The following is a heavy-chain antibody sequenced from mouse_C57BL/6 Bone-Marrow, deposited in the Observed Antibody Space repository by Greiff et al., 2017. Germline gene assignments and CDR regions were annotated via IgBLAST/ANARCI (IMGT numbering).Heavy chain of an antibody. CDR3: ARGGNYGGYYFDY. CDR2: FHPYNDDT. D-gene: IGHD2-1*01. Sequence: QVQLQQSGAELVKPGASVKMSCKASGYNITTYPIEWMKQNHGKSLEWNGNFHPYNDDTKYNEKFKGKATLTVEKSSSTVYLELSRLTSDDSAVYYCARGGNYGGYYFDYWGQGTTLTVSS. J-gene: IGHJ2*01. CDR1: GYNITTYP. V-gene: IGHV1-47*01.